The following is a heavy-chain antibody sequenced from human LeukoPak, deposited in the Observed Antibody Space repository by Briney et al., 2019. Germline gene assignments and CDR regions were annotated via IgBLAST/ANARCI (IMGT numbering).Heavy chain of an antibody. Sequence: SETLSLTCAVSGYSISSGYYWGWIRQPPGKGLEWIGRIYHSGSTYYNPSLKSRVTISVDTSKNQFSLKLSSVTAADTAVYYCARVRCSGGSCYATGAYYFDYWGQGTLVTVSS. D-gene: IGHD2-15*01. CDR3: ARVRCSGGSCYATGAYYFDY. V-gene: IGHV4-38-2*01. CDR2: IYHSGST. CDR1: GYSISSGYY. J-gene: IGHJ4*02.